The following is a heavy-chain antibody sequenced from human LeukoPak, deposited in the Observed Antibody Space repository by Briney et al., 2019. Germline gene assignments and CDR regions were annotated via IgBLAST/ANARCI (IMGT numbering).Heavy chain of an antibody. CDR2: ISYDGSNK. D-gene: IGHD3-3*01. Sequence: GGSLRPSCAASGFTFSSYAMHWVRQAPGKGLEWVAVISYDGSNKYYADSVKGRFTISRDNSKNTLYLQMNSLRAEDTAVYYCASPGYDFWSGYYGLDYWGQGTLVTVSS. CDR3: ASPGYDFWSGYYGLDY. J-gene: IGHJ4*02. CDR1: GFTFSSYA. V-gene: IGHV3-30-3*01.